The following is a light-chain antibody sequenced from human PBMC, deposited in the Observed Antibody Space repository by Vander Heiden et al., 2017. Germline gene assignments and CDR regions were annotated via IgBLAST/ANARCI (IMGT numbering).Light chain of an antibody. CDR1: SRNIGSYKF. V-gene: IGLV2-23*02. CDR3: CSHAGSGTVV. J-gene: IGLJ2*01. Sequence: QSGLTQPASVSGSLGKSITISCTGLSRNIGSYKFVSWYQRHPGTAPRLIIFEVTKRPSGVSNRFSGSKSGNTASLTISGLQAEDEADYFCCSHAGSGTVVFGGGTKTTVL. CDR2: EVT.